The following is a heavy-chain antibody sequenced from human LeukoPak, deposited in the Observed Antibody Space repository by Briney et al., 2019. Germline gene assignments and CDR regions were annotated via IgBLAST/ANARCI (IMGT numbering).Heavy chain of an antibody. D-gene: IGHD3-22*01. J-gene: IGHJ4*02. CDR3: AKDPYYDSSGYPSTFDY. Sequence: GGSLRLSCAASGFTFDDYAMHWVRQAPGKGLEWVSGISWNSGSIGYADSVKGRFTISRDNAKNSLYLQMNSLRAGDTALYYCAKDPYYDSSGYPSTFDYWGQGTLVTVSS. V-gene: IGHV3-9*01. CDR2: ISWNSGSI. CDR1: GFTFDDYA.